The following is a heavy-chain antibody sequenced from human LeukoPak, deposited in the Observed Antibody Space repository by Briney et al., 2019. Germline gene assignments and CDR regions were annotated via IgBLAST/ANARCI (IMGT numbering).Heavy chain of an antibody. J-gene: IGHJ6*02. CDR3: AKGFIAISPGNGGRIAARLEGYYYGMDV. Sequence: GRSLRLSCAASGFTFDDYAMHWVRQAPGKGLEWVSAISWNSDTVHYADSVKGRFTISRDNAKNSLYLQVNSLRAEDTALYYCAKGFIAISPGNGGRIAARLEGYYYGMDVWGQGTTATVSS. D-gene: IGHD6-6*01. CDR1: GFTFDDYA. V-gene: IGHV3-9*01. CDR2: ISWNSDTV.